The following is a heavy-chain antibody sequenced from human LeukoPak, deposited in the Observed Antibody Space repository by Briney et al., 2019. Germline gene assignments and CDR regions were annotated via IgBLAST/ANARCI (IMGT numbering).Heavy chain of an antibody. D-gene: IGHD4-17*01. CDR3: ARGSSPYGTLLDY. J-gene: IGHJ4*02. CDR2: ISSSSSYI. Sequence: GGSLRLSCAASGFTFSSYSMNWVRQAPGKGLEWVSSISSSSSYIYYADSVKGRFTISRDNAKNSLYLQMNSLRAEDTAVYYCARGSSPYGTLLDYWGQGTLVTVSS. V-gene: IGHV3-21*01. CDR1: GFTFSSYS.